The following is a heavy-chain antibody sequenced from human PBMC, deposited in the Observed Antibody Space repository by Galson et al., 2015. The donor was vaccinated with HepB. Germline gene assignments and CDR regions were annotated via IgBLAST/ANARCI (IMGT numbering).Heavy chain of an antibody. V-gene: IGHV1-46*01. D-gene: IGHD2-2*01. Sequence: SVKVSCKASGYTFTSYHIHWVRQAPGQGLEWMGIINPSGGSATYAQKFQGRVTMTRDTSTSTVYMELSSLRSEDAALYYCARDGCSTTRCRGGGNWFDPWGQGTLVTVSS. CDR1: GYTFTSYH. CDR3: ARDGCSTTRCRGGGNWFDP. J-gene: IGHJ5*02. CDR2: INPSGGSA.